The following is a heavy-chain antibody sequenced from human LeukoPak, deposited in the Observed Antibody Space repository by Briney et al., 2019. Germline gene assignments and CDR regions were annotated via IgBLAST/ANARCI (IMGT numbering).Heavy chain of an antibody. J-gene: IGHJ4*02. V-gene: IGHV4-39*07. Sequence: SETLSFTCNVSGGSISSSSYYWGWIRQPPGKGLEWIGSFYYSGSTYYSPSLKSRVTISVDTSKNRFSLKLSSVTAADTAVYYCARPNIRYCSGGACSNDGSDYWGQGTLVTVSS. CDR1: GGSISSSSYY. D-gene: IGHD2-15*01. CDR2: FYYSGST. CDR3: ARPNIRYCSGGACSNDGSDY.